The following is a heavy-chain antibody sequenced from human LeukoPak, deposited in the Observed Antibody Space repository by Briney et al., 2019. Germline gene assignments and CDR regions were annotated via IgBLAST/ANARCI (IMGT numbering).Heavy chain of an antibody. CDR1: GYTLTSYG. CDR2: ISAYNGNT. J-gene: IGHJ5*02. CDR3: ARSLEFSGIHVWASEDNWFDP. Sequence: GASVKVSCKASGYTLTSYGISWVRQAPGQGLEWMGWISAYNGNTNYAQKLQGRVTMTTDTSTSTAHMELRSLRSDDTAVYYCARSLEFSGIHVWASEDNWFDPWGQGTLVTVSS. D-gene: IGHD3-16*01. V-gene: IGHV1-18*01.